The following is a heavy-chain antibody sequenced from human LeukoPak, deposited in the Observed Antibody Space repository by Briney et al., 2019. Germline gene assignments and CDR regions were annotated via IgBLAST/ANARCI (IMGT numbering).Heavy chain of an antibody. D-gene: IGHD3-22*01. CDR2: ISGSGVNT. CDR1: GFTFSSYA. V-gene: IGHV3-23*01. J-gene: IGHJ4*02. Sequence: GGSLRLSCAASGFTFSSYAISWVRQAPGKGLEWVSTISGSGVNTYYADSVKGRFTISRDNSKNTIYLQMNSLRAEDTAIYYCAKRSSTSSGYFDFWGRGTLVTVSS. CDR3: AKRSSTSSGYFDF.